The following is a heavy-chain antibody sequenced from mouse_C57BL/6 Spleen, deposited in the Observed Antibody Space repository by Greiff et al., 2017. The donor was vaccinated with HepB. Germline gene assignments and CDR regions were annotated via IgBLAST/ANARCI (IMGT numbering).Heavy chain of an antibody. CDR1: GFTFSDYG. CDR3: AREGLRQVYYFDY. V-gene: IGHV5-17*01. Sequence: EVKLQESGGGLVKPGGSLKLSCAASGFTFSDYGMHWVRQAPEKGLEWVAYISSGSSTIYYADTVKGRFTISRDNAKNTLFLQMTSLRSEDTAMYYCAREGLRQVYYFDYWGQGTTLTVSS. CDR2: ISSGSSTI. J-gene: IGHJ2*01. D-gene: IGHD2-2*01.